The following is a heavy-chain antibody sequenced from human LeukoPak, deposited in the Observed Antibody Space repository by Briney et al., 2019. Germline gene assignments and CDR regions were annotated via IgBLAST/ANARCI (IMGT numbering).Heavy chain of an antibody. CDR3: ARDGDSRDAFDI. D-gene: IGHD3-22*01. Sequence: PSETLSLTCTVSGGSISSYYWSWIRQPPGKGLEWIGYIYYSGSTNYNPSLKSRVTISVDTSKNQFSLKLSSVTAADTAVYYCARDGDSRDAFDIWGQGTMVTVSS. CDR2: IYYSGST. J-gene: IGHJ3*02. CDR1: GGSISSYY. V-gene: IGHV4-59*01.